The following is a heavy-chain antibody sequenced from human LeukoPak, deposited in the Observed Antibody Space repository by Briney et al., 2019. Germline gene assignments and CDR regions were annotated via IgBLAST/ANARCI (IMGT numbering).Heavy chain of an antibody. CDR1: GYTFTSYG. CDR3: ARDPGIAAAGRGYYYYGMDV. V-gene: IGHV1-18*01. J-gene: IGHJ6*02. Sequence: GASVKVSCKDSGYTFTSYGISWVRQAPGQGLEWMGWISAYNGNTNYAQKLQGRVTMTTDTSTSTAYMELRSLRSDDTAVYYCARDPGIAAAGRGYYYYGMDVWGQGTTVTVSS. D-gene: IGHD6-13*01. CDR2: ISAYNGNT.